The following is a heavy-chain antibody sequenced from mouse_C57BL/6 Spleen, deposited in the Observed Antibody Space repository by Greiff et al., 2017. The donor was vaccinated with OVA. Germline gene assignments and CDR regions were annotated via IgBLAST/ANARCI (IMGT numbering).Heavy chain of an antibody. CDR1: GYTFTSYW. V-gene: IGHV1-74*01. CDR2: IHPSDSDT. D-gene: IGHD1-1*01. J-gene: IGHJ4*01. CDR3: AIGFITTVVAGGAMDY. Sequence: QVHVKQPGAELVKPGASVKVSCKASGYTFTSYWMHWVKQRPGQGLEWIGRIHPSDSDTNYNQKFKGKATLTVDKSSSTAYMQLSSLTSEDSAVYYCAIGFITTVVAGGAMDYWGQGTSVTVSS.